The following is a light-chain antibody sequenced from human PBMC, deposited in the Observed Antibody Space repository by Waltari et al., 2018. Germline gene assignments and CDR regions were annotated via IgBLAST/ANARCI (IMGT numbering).Light chain of an antibody. CDR2: EAS. V-gene: IGKV1-33*01. CDR3: QQSNNLPVT. Sequence: DIQMTQPPSSPSASVGERVTITCQANQDIRNNFNWYQQKPGKAPNLLIFEASTLETGVPSRFSGSGFGRDFSFTISSLQSEDIAAYFCQQSNNLPVTFGPGTKVHIK. CDR1: QDIRNN. J-gene: IGKJ3*01.